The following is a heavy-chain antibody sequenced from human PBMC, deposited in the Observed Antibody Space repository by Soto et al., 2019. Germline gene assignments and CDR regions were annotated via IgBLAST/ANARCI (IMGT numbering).Heavy chain of an antibody. CDR2: TYYRSKWYN. V-gene: IGHV6-1*01. Sequence: SQTLSLTCAISGDSVSSNSAAWNWIRQSPSRGLEWLGRTYYRSKWYNDYVVSVKSRITINPDTSKNQFSLQLNSVTPEDTAVYYCARGGSWYYDFWSGYQPIYYFDYWGQGTLVTVSS. CDR3: ARGGSWYYDFWSGYQPIYYFDY. CDR1: GDSVSSNSAA. J-gene: IGHJ4*02. D-gene: IGHD3-3*01.